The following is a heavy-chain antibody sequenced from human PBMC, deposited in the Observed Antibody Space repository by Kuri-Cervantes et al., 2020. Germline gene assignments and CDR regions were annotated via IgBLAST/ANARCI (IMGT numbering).Heavy chain of an antibody. CDR2: INESGTI. J-gene: IGHJ4*02. D-gene: IGHD3-9*01. V-gene: IGHV4-34*01. CDR1: GGSFTTYY. Sequence: SETLSLTCAVYGGSFTTYYQWTWIRQPPGKGPEWIGEINESGTIDYNPSLKSRVTISVDTSKNQFSLKLSSVTAADTAVYYCARGSQYYDILTGYYQMANFDYWGQGTLVTVSS. CDR3: ARGSQYYDILTGYYQMANFDY.